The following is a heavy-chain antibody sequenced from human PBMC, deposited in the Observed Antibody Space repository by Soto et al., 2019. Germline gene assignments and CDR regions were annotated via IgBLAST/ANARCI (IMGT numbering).Heavy chain of an antibody. CDR2: IYPGDSDT. CDR3: ARLSPSEKRFDP. J-gene: IGHJ5*02. CDR1: GYSFRSYW. V-gene: IGHV5-51*01. Sequence: PGESLKISCQGSGYSFRSYWIGWVRQVPGKGLEWMAIIYPGDSDTRYSPSFQGQVTISADKSISTAYLQWSSLKASDTAIYYCARLSPSEKRFDPWGQGTLVTVS.